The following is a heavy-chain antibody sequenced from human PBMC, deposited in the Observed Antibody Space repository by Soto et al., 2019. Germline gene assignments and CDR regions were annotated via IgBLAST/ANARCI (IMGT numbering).Heavy chain of an antibody. Sequence: TLSLTCTVSGGSISSYYWSWIRQPPGKGLEWIGYIYYSGSTNYNPSLKSRVTISVDTSKNQFSLKLSSVTAADTAVYYCARGTHYYDSSGYYHNWFDPWGQGTLVTVSS. CDR3: ARGTHYYDSSGYYHNWFDP. CDR1: GGSISSYY. D-gene: IGHD3-22*01. V-gene: IGHV4-59*01. CDR2: IYYSGST. J-gene: IGHJ5*02.